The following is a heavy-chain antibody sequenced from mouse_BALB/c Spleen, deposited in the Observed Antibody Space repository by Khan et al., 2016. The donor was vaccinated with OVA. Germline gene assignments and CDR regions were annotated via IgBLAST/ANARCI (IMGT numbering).Heavy chain of an antibody. CDR1: GYSFTDYY. D-gene: IGHD1-2*01. V-gene: IGHV1-77*01. CDR2: ISPGCGDT. J-gene: IGHJ3*01. Sequence: QVQLQQFGAELARPGASVKLSCKASGYSFTDYYINWVKQRTGQGLEWIGEISPGCGDTYYNEKFKGKATLTADKSSSTAYMQLSSRTSDAAAVYFCARRNYFGYTFAYWGQGTLVTVSA. CDR3: ARRNYFGYTFAY.